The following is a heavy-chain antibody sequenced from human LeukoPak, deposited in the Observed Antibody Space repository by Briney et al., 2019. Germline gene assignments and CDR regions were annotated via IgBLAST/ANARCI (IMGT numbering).Heavy chain of an antibody. CDR2: IYHSGST. D-gene: IGHD3-10*01. Sequence: SETLSLTCTVSGYSISSGYYWGWIRQPPGKGLEWIGSIYHSGSTYYNPSLKSRVAISVDTSKNQFSLKLSSVTAADTAVYYCARDERGDLDYWGQGTLVTVSS. CDR1: GYSISSGYY. V-gene: IGHV4-38-2*02. CDR3: ARDERGDLDY. J-gene: IGHJ4*02.